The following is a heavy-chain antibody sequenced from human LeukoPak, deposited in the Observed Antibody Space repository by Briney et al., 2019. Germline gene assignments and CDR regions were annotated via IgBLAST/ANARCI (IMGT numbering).Heavy chain of an antibody. CDR1: GFTFRSYW. D-gene: IGHD6-19*01. V-gene: IGHV3-74*01. CDR3: ARVFLPYSSGWYPLDY. J-gene: IGHJ4*02. CDR2: INGDGSTT. Sequence: GGSLRLSCAASGFTFRSYWVQWVRQAPGKGLVWVSRINGDGSTTSYADSVKGRFTISRDNAENTLDLQMNTLRAEDTAVYYCARVFLPYSSGWYPLDYWGQGILVTVSS.